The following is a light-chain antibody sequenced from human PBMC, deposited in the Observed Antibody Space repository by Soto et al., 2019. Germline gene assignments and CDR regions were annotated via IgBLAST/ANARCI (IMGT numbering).Light chain of an antibody. J-gene: IGLJ1*01. CDR2: DVS. CDR1: SIDVGAYNY. V-gene: IGLV2-8*01. CDR3: SSYAGSVYV. Sequence: QSALTQPPSASGSPGQSVSISCTGTSIDVGAYNYVSWYQQHPGKAPKLMIYDVSKRPSGVPDRFSGSKSGNTASLTVSGLQAEDEADYYCSSYAGSVYVFVTGTKVTVL.